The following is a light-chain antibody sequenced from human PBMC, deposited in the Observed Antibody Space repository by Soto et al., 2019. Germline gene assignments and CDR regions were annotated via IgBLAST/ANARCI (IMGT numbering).Light chain of an antibody. CDR3: QQYNSSPYT. V-gene: IGKV1-5*03. CDR2: KAS. Sequence: DIQMTQSPSTLSASVGDRVTITCRASQSISSWLAWYQQKPRKAPKLLIYKASSLESGVPSRFSGSGSGTEFTLTISSLQPDDFATYYCQQYNSSPYTFGQGTKLEIK. CDR1: QSISSW. J-gene: IGKJ2*01.